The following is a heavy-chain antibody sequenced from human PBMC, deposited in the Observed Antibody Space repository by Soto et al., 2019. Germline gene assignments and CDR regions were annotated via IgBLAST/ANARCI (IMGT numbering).Heavy chain of an antibody. CDR3: ATVFSSPSFGYSSGGSCYRDNWFDP. CDR2: FDPEDGET. Sequence: ASVKVPCTVSGYTLTELSMHWVRQAPGKGLEWMGGFDPEDGETIYAQKFQGRVTMTEDTSTDTAYMELSSLRSEDTAVYYCATVFSSPSFGYSSGGSCYRDNWFDPWGQGTLVTSPQ. V-gene: IGHV1-24*01. CDR1: GYTLTELS. D-gene: IGHD2-15*01. J-gene: IGHJ5*02.